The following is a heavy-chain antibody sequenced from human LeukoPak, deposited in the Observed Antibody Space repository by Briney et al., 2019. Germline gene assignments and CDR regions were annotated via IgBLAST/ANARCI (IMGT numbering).Heavy chain of an antibody. CDR2: IYSGGST. CDR3: AREGGGYCSGGSCYAYYYYGMDV. V-gene: IGHV3-53*01. CDR1: GVTVRSNY. Sequence: GGSLRRSCAASGVTVRSNYMSWGRQAPGKGLEWVSVIYSGGSTYYADSVKGRFTISRDNSKNTLYLQMNSLRAEDTAVYYCAREGGGYCSGGSCYAYYYYGMDVWGQGTTVTVSS. J-gene: IGHJ6*02. D-gene: IGHD2-15*01.